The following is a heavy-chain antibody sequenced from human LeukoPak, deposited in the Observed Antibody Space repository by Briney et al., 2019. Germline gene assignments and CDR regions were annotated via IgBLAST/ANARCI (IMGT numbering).Heavy chain of an antibody. Sequence: GGSLRLSCAASGFTVSSNYMSWVRQAPGKGLEWVSVIYSGGSTYYADSVKGRFTISRDNSKSTLYLQMNSLRAEDTAVYYCARIDTTYFDYWGQGTLVTVSS. V-gene: IGHV3-66*02. CDR1: GFTVSSNY. CDR3: ARIDTTYFDY. CDR2: IYSGGST. D-gene: IGHD1-26*01. J-gene: IGHJ4*02.